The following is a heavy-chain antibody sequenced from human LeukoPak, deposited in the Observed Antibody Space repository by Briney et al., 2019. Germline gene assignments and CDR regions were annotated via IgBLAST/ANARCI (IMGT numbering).Heavy chain of an antibody. D-gene: IGHD1-26*01. CDR3: ARTYPTYGGSSRGLDY. CDR1: GLTFSIYA. Sequence: HPGESLRLSCAASGLTFSIYAMSWVRQAPGKGLEWVSSISGSGTNTYYADSVKGRFTISRDTSRNTLYLQMNSLRAEDTAVYYCARTYPTYGGSSRGLDYWGQGTLVTVSS. V-gene: IGHV3-23*01. CDR2: ISGSGTNT. J-gene: IGHJ4*02.